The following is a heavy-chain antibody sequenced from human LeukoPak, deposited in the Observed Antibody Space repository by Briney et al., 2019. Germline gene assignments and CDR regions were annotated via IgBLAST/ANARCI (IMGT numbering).Heavy chain of an antibody. CDR3: ARRDYRAWIDP. CDR1: GGSISASSHY. J-gene: IGHJ5*02. CDR2: VYYTGSI. Sequence: SETLSLTCSVSGGSISASSHYWAWVRQPPGKGLEWLGSVYYTGSIRYNTSLKSRVTISVDMSKNDLFLTLNSVTAADTAFYYCARRDYRAWIDPWGQGILVTVSP. V-gene: IGHV4-39*01. D-gene: IGHD2-21*01.